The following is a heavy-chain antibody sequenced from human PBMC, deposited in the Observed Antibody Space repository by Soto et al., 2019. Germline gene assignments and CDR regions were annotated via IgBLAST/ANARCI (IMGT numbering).Heavy chain of an antibody. V-gene: IGHV3-23*01. D-gene: IGHD2-2*01. CDR2: ITETGRNT. CDR3: ASRGGSPYYYDF. J-gene: IGHJ4*02. Sequence: GGSLRLSCTTSGFTFSTHGMTWVRQAPGKGLQWVSAITETGRNTYYADSVKGRFTISRDNSKNTLYLQTNSLRAEDTPVYSCASRGGSPYYYDFWGQGTLVTVSS. CDR1: GFTFSTHG.